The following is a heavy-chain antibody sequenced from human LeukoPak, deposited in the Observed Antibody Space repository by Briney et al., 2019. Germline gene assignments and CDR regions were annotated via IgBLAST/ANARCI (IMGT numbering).Heavy chain of an antibody. CDR2: ISYDGSNK. Sequence: QPGGSLRLSCAASGFTFSSYAMHQVRQAPGKGLERVAVISYDGSNKYYADSVKGRFTISRDNSKNTLYLQMNSLRAEDTAVYYCARGGCSSGWALGGYYYGMDVWGQGTTVTVSS. CDR3: ARGGCSSGWALGGYYYGMDV. CDR1: GFTFSSYA. J-gene: IGHJ6*02. V-gene: IGHV3-30-3*01. D-gene: IGHD6-19*01.